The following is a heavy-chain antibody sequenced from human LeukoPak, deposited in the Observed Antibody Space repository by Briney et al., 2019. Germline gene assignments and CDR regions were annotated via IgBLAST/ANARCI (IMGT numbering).Heavy chain of an antibody. CDR1: GYSFTDYY. J-gene: IGHJ5*02. V-gene: IGHV1-2*02. D-gene: IGHD2-21*01. CDR3: ARADRLDGGPYLIGP. CDR2: INPNSGGT. Sequence: SSVKVSCKTSGYSFTDYYMHWVRQAPGQGLEWMGWINPNSGGTSSAQKFQGRVTMTRDTSITTVYMEVSWLTSDDTAIYYCARADRLDGGPYLIGPWGQGTLVTVSS.